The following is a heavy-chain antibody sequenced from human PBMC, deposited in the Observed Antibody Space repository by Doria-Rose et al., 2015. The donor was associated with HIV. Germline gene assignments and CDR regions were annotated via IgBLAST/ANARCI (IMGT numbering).Heavy chain of an antibody. Sequence: QESGPVLVKPTETLTLTCTVFGVSLSSPGMGVSWIRQPPGKALEWLANIFSDDEGSYKTSLKSRLTIARGTSKRQVVLTMTDMDPVDTATYYCARIKSSRWYHKYYFDFWGQGTLVIVSA. CDR2: IFSDDEG. CDR1: GVSLSSPGMG. CDR3: ARIKSSRWYHKYYFDF. D-gene: IGHD6-13*01. J-gene: IGHJ4*02. V-gene: IGHV2-26*01.